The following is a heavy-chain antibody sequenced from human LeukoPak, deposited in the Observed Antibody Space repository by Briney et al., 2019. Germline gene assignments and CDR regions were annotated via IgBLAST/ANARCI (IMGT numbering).Heavy chain of an antibody. J-gene: IGHJ4*02. Sequence: GGSLRLSCAASGFTVSSNYMSWVRQAPGKGLEWVSVIYSGGSTYYADSVKGRFTISRDNSKNTLYLQMNSLRAEDTAVYYCARERSSGYSDYWGQGTLVTVSS. D-gene: IGHD3-22*01. CDR1: GFTVSSNY. V-gene: IGHV3-53*01. CDR2: IYSGGST. CDR3: ARERSSGYSDY.